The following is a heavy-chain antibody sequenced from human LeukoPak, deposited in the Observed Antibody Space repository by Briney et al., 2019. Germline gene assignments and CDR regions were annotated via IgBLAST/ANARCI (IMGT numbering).Heavy chain of an antibody. V-gene: IGHV3-74*01. Sequence: GRSLRLSCAASGFTFSNYWMHWVRQAPGKGLVWVSRIDTDGSRTSYADSVKGRFTISRDNAKNTLYLQMNSLRAEDTAVYYCARVASGGPIDYWGQGTLITVSS. CDR2: IDTDGSRT. CDR1: GFTFSNYW. J-gene: IGHJ4*02. D-gene: IGHD4-23*01. CDR3: ARVASGGPIDY.